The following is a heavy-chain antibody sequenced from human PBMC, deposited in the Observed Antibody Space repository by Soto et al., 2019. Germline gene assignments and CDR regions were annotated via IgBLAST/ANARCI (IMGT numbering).Heavy chain of an antibody. D-gene: IGHD1-26*01. Sequence: ESGGGVVQPGRSLRLSCAASGVTLSDYVMHWVRQAPGKGLEWVAVIWYRGRDIFYADSVKGRFTISRDNSKNTLYLQLNSLRVEDTAVYFCARDQGGQSGNFIFDNWGQGTLVTVSS. CDR2: IWYRGRDI. J-gene: IGHJ4*02. CDR3: ARDQGGQSGNFIFDN. CDR1: GVTLSDYV. V-gene: IGHV3-33*01.